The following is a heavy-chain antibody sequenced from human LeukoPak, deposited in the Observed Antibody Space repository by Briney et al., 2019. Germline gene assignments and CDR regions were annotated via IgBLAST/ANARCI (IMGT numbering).Heavy chain of an antibody. CDR3: ARASRGYSYGSGY. J-gene: IGHJ4*02. CDR2: INPNSGGT. V-gene: IGHV1-2*02. CDR1: GYTFTGYY. D-gene: IGHD5-18*01. Sequence: ASVKVSCKASGYTFTGYYMHWVRQAPGQGLEWMGWINPNSGGTNYAQKFQGRVTMTRDTSISTAYMELSRLRSDDTAVYYCARASRGYSYGSGYWGQGTLVTASS.